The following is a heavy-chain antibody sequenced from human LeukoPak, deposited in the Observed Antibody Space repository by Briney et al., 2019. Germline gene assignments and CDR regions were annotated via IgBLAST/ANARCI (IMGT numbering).Heavy chain of an antibody. CDR1: GASISSGSYN. J-gene: IGHJ5*02. CDR2: IYYGGSI. D-gene: IGHD2-2*02. Sequence: SETLSLTCTVSGASISSGSYNWGWIRQPPGKGLEWIVTIYYGGSINYNPSLKSRVIISVNTSKNQFSLRLSSVTAADTAIYYCARGFKDTVLIPAAIPYNWFYPWGQGTLVTVSP. CDR3: ARGFKDTVLIPAAIPYNWFYP. V-gene: IGHV4-39*07.